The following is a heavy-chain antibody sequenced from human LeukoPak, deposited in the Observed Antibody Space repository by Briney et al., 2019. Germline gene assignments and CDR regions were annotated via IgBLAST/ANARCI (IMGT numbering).Heavy chain of an antibody. CDR1: GDIFRTTG. D-gene: IGHD3-16*01. V-gene: IGHV1-69*06. J-gene: IGHJ4*02. CDR3: ASDMTLGGIIVKFYFDY. CDR2: IIPMFGTT. Sequence: SVKVSCKASGDIFRTTGTNWVRQAPGQGLEWMGRIIPMFGTTENAQKFQGRVAITADKSTTTAYMELSSLRFEDTAVYYCASDMTLGGIIVKFYFDYWGQGSLVTVSS.